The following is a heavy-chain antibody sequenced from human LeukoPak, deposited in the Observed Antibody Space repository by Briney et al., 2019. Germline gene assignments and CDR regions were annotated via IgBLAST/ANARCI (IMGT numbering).Heavy chain of an antibody. V-gene: IGHV3-53*01. Sequence: ETLSLTCGVSGGSVSSGDCSWSWVRQAPGKGLEWVSFIYSGGNTYYADSVKGRFTISRDNSKNTVHLQMNSLRAEDTAMYYCARRAGDYSHPYDYWGQGTLVTVSS. CDR3: ARRAGDYSHPYDY. D-gene: IGHD3-22*01. J-gene: IGHJ4*02. CDR2: IYSGGNT. CDR1: GGSVSSGDCS.